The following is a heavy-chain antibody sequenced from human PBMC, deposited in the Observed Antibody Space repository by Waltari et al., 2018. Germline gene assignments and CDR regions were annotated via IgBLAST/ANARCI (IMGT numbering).Heavy chain of an antibody. CDR3: ERVKGISMIVEIRYGMDV. CDR2: LHHSGST. CDR1: GESFSGFY. D-gene: IGHD2-21*01. V-gene: IGHV4-34*01. J-gene: IGHJ6*02. Sequence: QVQLQQWGAGLLKPSDTLSLTCAVFGESFSGFYWPWIRPSPGKGLACIGELHHSGSTKDNPSLESRVTISRDTPKNQFSLRLTSVTAADAGVYYCERVKGISMIVEIRYGMDVWGQGTTVTVSS.